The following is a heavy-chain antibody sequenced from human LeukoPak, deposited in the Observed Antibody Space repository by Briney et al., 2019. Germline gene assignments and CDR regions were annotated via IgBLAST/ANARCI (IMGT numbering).Heavy chain of an antibody. CDR3: AGDGVVPAAMIAFDI. Sequence: GGSLRLSCAASGFTFRSYEMNWVRQAPGKGLEWVSYISSSGSTIHYADSVKGRFTISRDNAKNSLYLQMNSLRAEDTAVCYCAGDGVVPAAMIAFDIWGQGTRVTVSS. CDR1: GFTFRSYE. CDR2: ISSSGSTI. J-gene: IGHJ3*02. D-gene: IGHD2-2*01. V-gene: IGHV3-48*03.